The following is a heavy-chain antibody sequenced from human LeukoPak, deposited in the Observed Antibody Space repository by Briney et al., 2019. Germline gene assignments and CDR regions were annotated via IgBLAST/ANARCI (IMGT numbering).Heavy chain of an antibody. Sequence: SETLSLTCTVSGYSISSGYYWGWIRQPPGKGLEWIGSIYHSGSTYYNPSLKSRVTISVDTSKNQFSLKLSSVTAADTAVYYCARDPILDYGGNPGYWGQGTLVTVSS. J-gene: IGHJ4*02. D-gene: IGHD4-23*01. V-gene: IGHV4-38-2*02. CDR1: GYSISSGYY. CDR2: IYHSGST. CDR3: ARDPILDYGGNPGY.